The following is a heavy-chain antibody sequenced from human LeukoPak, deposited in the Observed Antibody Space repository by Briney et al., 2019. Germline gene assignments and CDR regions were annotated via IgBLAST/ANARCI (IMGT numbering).Heavy chain of an antibody. CDR3: ARVIRPVSQDSSGYYFSSYYYYYMDV. J-gene: IGHJ6*03. CDR2: IYHSGST. CDR1: GGSISSSNW. D-gene: IGHD3-22*01. V-gene: IGHV4-4*02. Sequence: SETLSLTCAVSGGSISSSNWWSWVRQPPGKGLEWIGEIYHSGSTNYNPSLKSRVTISVDKSKNQFSLKLSSVTAADTAVYYCARVIRPVSQDSSGYYFSSYYYYYMDVWGKGTTVTVSS.